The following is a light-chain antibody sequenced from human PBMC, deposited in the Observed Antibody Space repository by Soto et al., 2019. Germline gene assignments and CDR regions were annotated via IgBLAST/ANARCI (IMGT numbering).Light chain of an antibody. CDR3: SSYATSSTPLYV. J-gene: IGLJ1*01. CDR2: DVS. CDR1: SSDVGGYNY. Sequence: QSALTQPASVSGSPGQSITISCTGTSSDVGGYNYVSWYQQHPGKAPKLMIYDVSNRPSGVSNRFPGSKSGNTGSLTISGLQAEDEADYYCSSYATSSTPLYVFGTGTKVTVL. V-gene: IGLV2-14*01.